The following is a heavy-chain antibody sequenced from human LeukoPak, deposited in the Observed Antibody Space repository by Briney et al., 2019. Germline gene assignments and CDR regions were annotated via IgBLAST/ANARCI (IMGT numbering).Heavy chain of an antibody. CDR1: GGSISSGGYY. CDR3: ARGVRSVAGTIFVGFDY. D-gene: IGHD6-19*01. CDR2: IYYSGST. Sequence: PSETLSLTCTVSGGSISSGGYYWGWIRQHPGKGLEWIVYIYYSGSTYYNPSLKSRVTISVDTSKNQFSLKLSSVTAADTAVYYCARGVRSVAGTIFVGFDYWGQGTLVTVSS. V-gene: IGHV4-31*03. J-gene: IGHJ4*02.